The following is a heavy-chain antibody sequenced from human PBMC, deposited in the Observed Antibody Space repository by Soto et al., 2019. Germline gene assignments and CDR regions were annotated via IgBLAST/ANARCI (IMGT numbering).Heavy chain of an antibody. V-gene: IGHV4-59*01. Sequence: SETLSLACTVSGGSISSYYWSWIRQPPGKGLEWIGYIYYSGSTNYNPSLKSRVTISVDTSKNQFSLKLSSVTAADTAVYYCARYYYEIGAFDIWGQGTMVTVSS. J-gene: IGHJ3*02. CDR1: GGSISSYY. CDR3: ARYYYEIGAFDI. D-gene: IGHD3-22*01. CDR2: IYYSGST.